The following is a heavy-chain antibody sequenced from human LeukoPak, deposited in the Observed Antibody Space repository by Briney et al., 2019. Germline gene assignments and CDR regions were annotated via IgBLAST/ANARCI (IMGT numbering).Heavy chain of an antibody. CDR1: GFTFSSYA. CDR3: AKYLEPTAVLMDV. J-gene: IGHJ6*02. D-gene: IGHD1-1*01. CDR2: ISYEGSIK. Sequence: PGGSLRPSCAASGFTFSSYAMHWVRQAPGKGLEWVALISYEGSIKYYADSVKGRFTISRDNSKSTLYLQMNSLRAEDTAVYHCAKYLEPTAVLMDVWGQGTTVTVSS. V-gene: IGHV3-30*18.